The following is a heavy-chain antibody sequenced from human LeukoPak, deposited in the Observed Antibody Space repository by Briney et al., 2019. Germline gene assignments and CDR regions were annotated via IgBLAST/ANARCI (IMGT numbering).Heavy chain of an antibody. J-gene: IGHJ5*02. CDR2: ISAYNGNT. Sequence: ASVKVSCKASGYTFTSYGISWVRQAPGQGLEWVGWISAYNGNTNYAQKLQGRVTMTTDTSTSTAYMELWSLRSDDTAVYYCARVSTVTSWFDPWGQGTLVTVSS. CDR1: GYTFTSYG. V-gene: IGHV1-18*01. D-gene: IGHD4-11*01. CDR3: ARVSTVTSWFDP.